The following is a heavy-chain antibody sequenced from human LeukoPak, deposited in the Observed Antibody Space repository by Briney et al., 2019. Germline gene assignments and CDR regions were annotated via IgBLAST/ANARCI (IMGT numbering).Heavy chain of an antibody. CDR1: GFTFSSYS. V-gene: IGHV3-21*01. CDR3: ARDPGIAAAGTFP. Sequence: GGSLRLSCAASGFTFSSYSMNWVRQAPGKGLEWVSSITSSNNYIYYGDSVKGRFTISRDNAKNSLYLQMNSLRAEDTAVYYCARDPGIAAAGTFPWGQGTLVTVSS. D-gene: IGHD6-13*01. CDR2: ITSSNNYI. J-gene: IGHJ5*02.